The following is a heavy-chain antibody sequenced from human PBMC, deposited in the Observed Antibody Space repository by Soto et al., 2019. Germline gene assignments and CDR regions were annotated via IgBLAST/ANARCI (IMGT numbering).Heavy chain of an antibody. D-gene: IGHD3-10*02. CDR1: GGSISSYY. Sequence: QVQLQESGPGLVKPSETLSLTCTVSGGSISSYYWSWIRQPPGKGLEWIGYIYYSGSTNYNPSLKSRVTISVDTSKNQCSLKLSSVTAADTAVYYCARTLFGRGIWFDPWGQGTLVTVSS. CDR3: ARTLFGRGIWFDP. V-gene: IGHV4-59*01. CDR2: IYYSGST. J-gene: IGHJ5*02.